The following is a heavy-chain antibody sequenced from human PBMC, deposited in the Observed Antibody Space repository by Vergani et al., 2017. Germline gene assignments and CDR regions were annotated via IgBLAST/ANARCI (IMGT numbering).Heavy chain of an antibody. CDR3: ARMTQCSGTTCPGAFDH. D-gene: IGHD2-2*01. Sequence: QVQLQESGPGLVKPSETLSLPCTVSGGPISSYYWSWIRQPAGKGLEWIGRISMNGNTNYNPSLKSRVAVSVDTSKNQFSLKLTSVTAADTAIYYCARMTQCSGTTCPGAFDHWGQGTMVTVSA. V-gene: IGHV4-4*07. CDR2: ISMNGNT. J-gene: IGHJ3*01. CDR1: GGPISSYY.